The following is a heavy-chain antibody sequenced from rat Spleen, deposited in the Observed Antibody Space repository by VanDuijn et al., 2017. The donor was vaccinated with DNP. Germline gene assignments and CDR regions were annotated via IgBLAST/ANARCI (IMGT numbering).Heavy chain of an antibody. V-gene: IGHV2-19*01. D-gene: IGHD4-3*01. CDR1: GFSLTNYG. J-gene: IGHJ3*01. CDR2: IGTGGTT. Sequence: QVQLKESGPGLVQPSQTLSLTCTVSGFSLTNYGIVWVRQPPGKGLEWMGIIGTGGTTEYNPILKSRLSISRDTSKSQVFLKMNSLQTEDTAVYFCTRDWIRGPFAYWGQGTLVTVSS. CDR3: TRDWIRGPFAY.